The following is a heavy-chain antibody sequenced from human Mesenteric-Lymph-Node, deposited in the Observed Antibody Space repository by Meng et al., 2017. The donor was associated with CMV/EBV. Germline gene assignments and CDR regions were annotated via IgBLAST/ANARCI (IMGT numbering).Heavy chain of an antibody. V-gene: IGHV3-30*02. CDR2: IRYGGSDK. Sequence: GESLKISCAASGFTFSSYGMHWVRQAPGKGLEWVTFIRYGGSDKYYADSVKGRFTISRDNSKNTLYLQMNSLRPEDTAVYYCAKDLPFVGYCSGASCYNFDYWGQGTLVTVSS. CDR3: AKDLPFVGYCSGASCYNFDY. CDR1: GFTFSSYG. D-gene: IGHD2-15*01. J-gene: IGHJ4*02.